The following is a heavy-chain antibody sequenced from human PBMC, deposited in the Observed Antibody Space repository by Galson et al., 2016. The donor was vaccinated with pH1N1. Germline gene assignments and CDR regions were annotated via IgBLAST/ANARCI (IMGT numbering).Heavy chain of an antibody. J-gene: IGHJ4*02. D-gene: IGHD3-9*01. CDR3: ATGILTGPDY. CDR2: ISFDGSNK. Sequence: SLRLSCAASGFTFSNYAMHWVRQAPGKGLEWVALISFDGSNKYYADSVKGRFTISRDNSKNTLYLQLTSLRAEDTGVYYCATGILTGPDYWGQGTLVTVSS. V-gene: IGHV3-30-3*01. CDR1: GFTFSNYA.